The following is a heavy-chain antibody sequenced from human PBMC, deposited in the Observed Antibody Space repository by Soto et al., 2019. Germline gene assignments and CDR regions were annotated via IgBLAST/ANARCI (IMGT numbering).Heavy chain of an antibody. CDR2: INVGNGNT. CDR3: AREGAHYTPLDH. Sequence: QVQLVQSGAEAKKPGASVKVSCKASGYTFTDYAIHWVRQAPGQGIEWMGWINVGNGNTGYSRKLQGRVTNARDMSASTAYIEVTSLTSEDTAIYYCAREGAHYTPLDHWGQGTLVTVSS. CDR1: GYTFTDYA. V-gene: IGHV1-3*01. J-gene: IGHJ4*02. D-gene: IGHD2-15*01.